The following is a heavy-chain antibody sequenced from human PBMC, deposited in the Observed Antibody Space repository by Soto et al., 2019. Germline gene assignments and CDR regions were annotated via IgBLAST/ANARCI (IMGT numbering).Heavy chain of an antibody. CDR1: GFTFSSYG. Sequence: QVQLVESGGGVVQPGRSLRLSCAASGFTFSSYGMHWVRQAPGKGLEWVAVIWYDGSNKYYADSVKGRFTISRDNSKNTLYLQMNSLTAEDTAVYYCARDLGSGWYFDYWGQGTLVTVSS. D-gene: IGHD6-19*01. V-gene: IGHV3-33*01. J-gene: IGHJ4*02. CDR3: ARDLGSGWYFDY. CDR2: IWYDGSNK.